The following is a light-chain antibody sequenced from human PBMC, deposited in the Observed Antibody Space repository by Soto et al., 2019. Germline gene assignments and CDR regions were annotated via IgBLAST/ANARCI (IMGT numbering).Light chain of an antibody. J-gene: IGLJ1*01. CDR3: FSHRGGDSHV. CDR1: SSDVGAYNY. V-gene: IGLV2-14*01. CDR2: GVT. Sequence: QSALTQPASVSGSPGQSITISCTGTSSDVGAYNYDSWYQQYPGKAPKLMIYGVTNRPSGVSNRFSGSKTGNTASLTISGLQAEDEADYYCFSHRGGDSHVFGTGTKLTVL.